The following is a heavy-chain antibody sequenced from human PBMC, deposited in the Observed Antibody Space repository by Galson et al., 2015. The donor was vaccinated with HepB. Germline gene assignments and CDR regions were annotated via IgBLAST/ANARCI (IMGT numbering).Heavy chain of an antibody. J-gene: IGHJ6*02. CDR3: ARDLDTMVRGVISNDYYYGMDV. Sequence: SLRLSCAASGFTFSSYAMHWVRQAPGKGLEWVAVISYDGSNKYYADSVKGRFTISRDNSKDTLYLQMNSLRAEDTAVYYCARDLDTMVRGVISNDYYYGMDVWGQGTTVTVSS. CDR1: GFTFSSYA. CDR2: ISYDGSNK. V-gene: IGHV3-30*04. D-gene: IGHD3-10*01.